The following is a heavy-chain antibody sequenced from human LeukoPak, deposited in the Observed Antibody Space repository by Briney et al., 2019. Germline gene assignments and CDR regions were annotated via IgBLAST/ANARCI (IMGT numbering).Heavy chain of an antibody. D-gene: IGHD1-14*01. CDR1: GDSMSSYF. V-gene: IGHV4-59*01. CDR2: IYQTTT. CDR3: ARNFPGRTEDV. J-gene: IGHJ6*04. Sequence: SQTLSLTCTVSGDSMSSYFWTWVRQFPGKGLEWVGYIYQTTTTYNPSLKGRVTISADMSQNQLSLKVTSVTAADTAVYYCARNFPGRTEDVWGKGTTVIVSS.